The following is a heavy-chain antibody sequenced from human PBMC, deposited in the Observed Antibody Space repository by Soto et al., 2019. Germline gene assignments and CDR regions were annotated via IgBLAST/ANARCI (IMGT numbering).Heavy chain of an antibody. CDR1: GFTFNTYW. CDR2: IKPDGSEK. Sequence: GGSLRLSCAASGFTFNTYWMSWVRQAPGKGLEWVANIKPDGSEKWYVDSVKGRFTISRDNAKNSLYLQMNSLRAEDTAVYFCARGDYYDTSGPFSDAFDIWGQGTMVT. D-gene: IGHD3-22*01. J-gene: IGHJ3*02. V-gene: IGHV3-7*04. CDR3: ARGDYYDTSGPFSDAFDI.